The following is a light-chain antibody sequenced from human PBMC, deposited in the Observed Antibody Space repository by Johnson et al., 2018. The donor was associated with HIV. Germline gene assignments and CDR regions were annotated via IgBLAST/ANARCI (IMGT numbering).Light chain of an antibody. J-gene: IGLJ1*01. V-gene: IGLV1-51*02. CDR2: ENN. CDR3: GTWDTSIGGGV. Sequence: QSVLTQPPSVSAAPGQKVTISCSGSSSNIGNNYVSWYQQPPGTAPKLLIYENNKRPSGIPDRFSGSKSGTSATLGITGLQPGDAADDYCGTWDTSIGGGVFGTGTKVTVL. CDR1: SSNIGNNY.